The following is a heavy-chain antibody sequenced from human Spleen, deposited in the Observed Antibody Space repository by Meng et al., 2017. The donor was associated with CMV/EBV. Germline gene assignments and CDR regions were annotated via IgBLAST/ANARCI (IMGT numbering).Heavy chain of an antibody. CDR2: IWYDGSNK. J-gene: IGHJ2*01. CDR3: AKAPPGCSSTSCYFYWYFDL. CDR1: FSSYG. D-gene: IGHD2-2*01. V-gene: IGHV3-33*06. Sequence: FSSYGMHWVRQAPGKGLGWVAVIWYDGSNKYYADSVKGRFTISRDNSKNTLYLQMNSLRAEDTAVYYCAKAPPGCSSTSCYFYWYFDLWGRGTLVTVSS.